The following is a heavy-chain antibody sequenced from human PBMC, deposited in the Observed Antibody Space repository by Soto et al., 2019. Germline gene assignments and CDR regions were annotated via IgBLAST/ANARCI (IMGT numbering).Heavy chain of an antibody. D-gene: IGHD6-19*01. V-gene: IGHV3-30*18. CDR2: VSHDGRNT. CDR3: AKGGRQWLVTSDFNY. CDR1: GFTFSDYA. Sequence: VQLVESGGGVVQPGRSLRLSCAASGFTFSDYAMHWVRQAPGKGLEWGAVVSHDGRNTHYADSVKGRFTISRDSSKNTLSLEMTSLRAEDTAVYYCAKGGRQWLVTSDFNYWGQGALVTVSS. J-gene: IGHJ4*02.